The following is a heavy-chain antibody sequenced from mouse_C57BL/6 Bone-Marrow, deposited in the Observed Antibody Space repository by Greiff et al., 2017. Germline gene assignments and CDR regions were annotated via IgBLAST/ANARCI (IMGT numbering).Heavy chain of an antibody. J-gene: IGHJ4*01. CDR3: ASYYGYSYAMDY. CDR1: GYSFTDYN. CDR2: INPNSGTT. V-gene: IGHV1-39*01. D-gene: IGHD2-9*01. Sequence: EVQLQQSGPELVKPGASVTISCKASGYSFTDYNMHWVKQSNGKSLEWIGVINPNSGTTSYNQKFKGKATLTVDQSSSTAYMQLNSLTSEDSAVYYGASYYGYSYAMDYWGQGTSVTVSS.